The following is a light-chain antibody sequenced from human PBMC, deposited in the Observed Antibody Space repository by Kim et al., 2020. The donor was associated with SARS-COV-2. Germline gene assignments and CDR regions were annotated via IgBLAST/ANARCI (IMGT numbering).Light chain of an antibody. Sequence: SYELTQPPSVSVAPGKTARITCGGNNIGSKSVHWYQQRPGQAPILVIFDNNDRPSGIPERFSGFNSGNTATLTISRVETGDEADYYCQVWDSSSDHGVFGGGNRLIVL. V-gene: IGLV3-21*04. J-gene: IGLJ3*02. CDR1: NIGSKS. CDR3: QVWDSSSDHGV. CDR2: DNN.